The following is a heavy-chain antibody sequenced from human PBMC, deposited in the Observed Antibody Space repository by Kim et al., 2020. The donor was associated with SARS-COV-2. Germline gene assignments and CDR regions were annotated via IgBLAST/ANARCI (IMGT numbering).Heavy chain of an antibody. CDR3: AREGAVAEYFQH. D-gene: IGHD6-19*01. Sequence: GGSLRLSCAASGFTFSSYSMNWVRQAPGKGLEWVSSISSSSSYIYYADSVKGRFTISRDNAKNSLYLQMNSLRAEDTAVYYCAREGAVAEYFQHWGQGTLVTVSS. CDR2: ISSSSSYI. V-gene: IGHV3-21*01. CDR1: GFTFSSYS. J-gene: IGHJ1*01.